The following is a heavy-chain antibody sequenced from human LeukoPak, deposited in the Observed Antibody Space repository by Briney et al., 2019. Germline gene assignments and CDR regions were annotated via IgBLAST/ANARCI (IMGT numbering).Heavy chain of an antibody. CDR2: IRSKTNSYAT. CDR3: ARGRGYGPGSEFDY. J-gene: IGHJ4*02. CDR1: GFTFSGSA. D-gene: IGHD3-10*01. V-gene: IGHV3-73*01. Sequence: GGSLRLSCAASGFTFSGSAMHWVRQASGKGLEWVGRIRSKTNSYATSYAASVKGRFALSRDDSKNTAYLQMNSLKTEDTAVYYCARGRGYGPGSEFDYWGQGTLVTVSS.